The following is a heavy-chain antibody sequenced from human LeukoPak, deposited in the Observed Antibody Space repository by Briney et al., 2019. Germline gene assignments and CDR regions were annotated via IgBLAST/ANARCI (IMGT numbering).Heavy chain of an antibody. V-gene: IGHV4-34*01. CDR1: GGSFSGYY. CDR2: INHSGST. D-gene: IGHD6-19*01. J-gene: IGHJ6*02. Sequence: PSETLSLTCAVYGGSFSGYYWSWIRQPPGKGLEWIGEINHSGSTNYNPSLKSRVTISVDTSKNQFSLKLSSVTAADTAVYYCARVDSSGWYSYYYYYYGMDVWGQGTTVTVSS. CDR3: ARVDSSGWYSYYYYYYGMDV.